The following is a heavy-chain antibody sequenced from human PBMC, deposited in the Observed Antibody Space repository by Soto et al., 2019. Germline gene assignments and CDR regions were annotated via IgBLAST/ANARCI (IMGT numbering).Heavy chain of an antibody. J-gene: IGHJ6*02. V-gene: IGHV1-8*01. Sequence: ASVKVSCKASGYSFSSDVNWVRQATGQGLEYMGWMNPKSGNTAYAQKFQGRVTLTRDTSINTAYMELSNLRSEDTAVYYCARRSSNCSGGSCYFNYYYYGMDVWGQGTTVTVSS. CDR2: MNPKSGNT. CDR1: GYSFSSDV. D-gene: IGHD2-15*01. CDR3: ARRSSNCSGGSCYFNYYYYGMDV.